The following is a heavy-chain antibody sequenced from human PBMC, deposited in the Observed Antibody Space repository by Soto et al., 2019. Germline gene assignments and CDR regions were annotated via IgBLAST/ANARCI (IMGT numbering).Heavy chain of an antibody. J-gene: IGHJ4*02. D-gene: IGHD4-17*01. CDR2: VYYSGTT. Sequence: SETLSLTCTPSGGSISGYYWSWIRQPPGKRLEWIGYVYYSGTTNYNPSLKSRVTISVDLSKNRFSLRLSSVTTADTALYYCAKTTAVPNTLRSRYFFDYWGQGTLVTVS. CDR1: GGSISGYY. V-gene: IGHV4-59*01. CDR3: AKTTAVPNTLRSRYFFDY.